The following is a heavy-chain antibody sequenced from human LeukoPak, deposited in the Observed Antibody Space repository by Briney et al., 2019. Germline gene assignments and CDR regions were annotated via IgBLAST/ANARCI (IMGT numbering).Heavy chain of an antibody. J-gene: IGHJ4*02. CDR1: GFAFRTTW. CDR2: IKSNTDGRTT. Sequence: GAPLRPSCAAFGFAFRTTWMSWVRQAPGKGLEWVGRIKSNTDGRTTDYAAPVKGRSTISRHDSKNTLHQPMNSLKTDDTADYYCTTVGDLVGTSGGGEFDYWGQGTLVTVSS. V-gene: IGHV3-15*01. CDR3: TTVGDLVGTSGGGEFDY. D-gene: IGHD5-12*01.